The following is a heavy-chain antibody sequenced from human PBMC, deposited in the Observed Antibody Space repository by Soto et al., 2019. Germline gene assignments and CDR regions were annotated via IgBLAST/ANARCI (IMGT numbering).Heavy chain of an antibody. V-gene: IGHV4-4*02. CDR3: AREPYCSGGSCYEVGDDY. D-gene: IGHD2-15*01. J-gene: IGHJ4*02. CDR1: GGSISSSNW. Sequence: QVQLQESGPGLVKPSGTLSLTCAVSGGSISSSNWWSWVRQPPGKGLEWIGEIYHSVSTNYNPSLQSRVPISVDKSKNQCSRKLSSVTAPDTAVYYCAREPYCSGGSCYEVGDDYWGQGTLVTVSS. CDR2: IYHSVST.